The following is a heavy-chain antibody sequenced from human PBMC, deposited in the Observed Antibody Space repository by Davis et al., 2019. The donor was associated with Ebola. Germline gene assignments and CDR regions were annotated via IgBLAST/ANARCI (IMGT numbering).Heavy chain of an antibody. V-gene: IGHV3-30-3*01. D-gene: IGHD3-22*01. CDR1: GFSFRSYA. Sequence: PGGSLRLSCAASGFSFRSYAMHWVRQAPGKGLAWVAVISYDGTNRYYLDSVKGRFTISRDNSKNTLYLQVNSLRAEDTAVYYCAKVKESSGYPHYYFDYWGQGTLVTVSS. CDR2: ISYDGTNR. J-gene: IGHJ4*02. CDR3: AKVKESSGYPHYYFDY.